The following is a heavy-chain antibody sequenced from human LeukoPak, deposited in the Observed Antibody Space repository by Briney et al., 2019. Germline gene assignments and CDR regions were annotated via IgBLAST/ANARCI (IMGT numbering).Heavy chain of an antibody. D-gene: IGHD6-19*01. V-gene: IGHV3-48*03. CDR1: GFAFRSYE. Sequence: PGGSLRLSCAASGFAFRSYEMNWVRQAPGKGLEWVSYINVGGSTTYYADSVKGRFTISRDNAKNSLYLQMNSLRVEDTAVYYCARVSVPGTGYFQHWGQGTLVTVSS. CDR2: INVGGSTT. CDR3: ARVSVPGTGYFQH. J-gene: IGHJ1*01.